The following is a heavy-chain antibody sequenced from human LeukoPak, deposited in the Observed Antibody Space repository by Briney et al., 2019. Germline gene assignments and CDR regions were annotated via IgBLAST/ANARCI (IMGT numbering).Heavy chain of an antibody. V-gene: IGHV3-33*06. CDR3: AKDLARGYMDV. CDR2: IWYDGSNK. CDR1: GFTFSSYG. D-gene: IGHD3-10*01. Sequence: PGGSLRLSCAASGFTFSSYGMRVVRQAPGKGLEWVAVIWYDGSNKYYADSVKGRLTISRDNSKNTLYLQMNSLRAEDTAVYYCAKDLARGYMDVWGKGTTVTVSS. J-gene: IGHJ6*03.